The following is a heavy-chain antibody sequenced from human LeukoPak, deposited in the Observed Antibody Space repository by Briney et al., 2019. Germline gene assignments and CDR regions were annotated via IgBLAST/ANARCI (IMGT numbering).Heavy chain of an antibody. D-gene: IGHD3-10*01. J-gene: IGHJ3*02. CDR3: ARATPPLWFGDPGDAFDI. V-gene: IGHV4-38-2*02. CDR1: GYSISSGYY. CDR2: IYHSGST. Sequence: SETLSLTCTVFGYSISSGYYWGWIRQPPGKGPEWIGSIYHSGSTYYNPSLKSRVTISVDTSKNQFSLKLSSVTAADTAVYYCARATPPLWFGDPGDAFDIWGQGTMVTVSS.